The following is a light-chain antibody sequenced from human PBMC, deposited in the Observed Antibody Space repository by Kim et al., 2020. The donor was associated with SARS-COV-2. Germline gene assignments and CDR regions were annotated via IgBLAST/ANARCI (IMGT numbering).Light chain of an antibody. V-gene: IGKV1-39*01. CDR1: QTISRS. CDR3: QQTFSFPHT. J-gene: IGKJ2*01. Sequence: DIQMTQSPSSLAASIGDRVTITCRASQTISRSLNWYQQIPGKAPKLLVHSASSLQSGVPSRFSGSGSGSDFTLTTTGLQPEDFATFYCQQTFSFPHTFGQGTKLEI. CDR2: SAS.